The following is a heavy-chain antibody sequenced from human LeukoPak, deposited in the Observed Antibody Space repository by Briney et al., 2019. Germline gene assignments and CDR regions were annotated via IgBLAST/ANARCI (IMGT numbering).Heavy chain of an antibody. CDR2: IYYSGST. CDR1: GGSISSYY. CDR3: ARSGYYGSGSNYVDY. Sequence: SETLSLTCIVSGGSISSYYWSWIRQPPGKGLEWIGYIYYSGSTNYNPSLKSRVTISVDTSKNQFSLKLSSVTAADTAVYYCARSGYYGSGSNYVDYWGQGTLVTVSS. V-gene: IGHV4-59*01. J-gene: IGHJ4*02. D-gene: IGHD3-10*01.